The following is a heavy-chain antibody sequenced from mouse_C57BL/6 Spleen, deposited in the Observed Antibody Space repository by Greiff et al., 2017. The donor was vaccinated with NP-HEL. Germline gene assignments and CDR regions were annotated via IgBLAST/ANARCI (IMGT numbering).Heavy chain of an antibody. CDR3: ARDLNSDYAMDY. J-gene: IGHJ4*01. Sequence: EVKLVESGGGLVQPGGSLKLSCAASGFTFSDYYMYWVRQTPEKRLEWVAYISNGGGSTYYPDTVKGRFTISRDNDKNTLYLQMGRLKAEDTAMYDCARDLNSDYAMDYWGQGTSVTVSS. CDR1: GFTFSDYY. V-gene: IGHV5-12*01. CDR2: ISNGGGST.